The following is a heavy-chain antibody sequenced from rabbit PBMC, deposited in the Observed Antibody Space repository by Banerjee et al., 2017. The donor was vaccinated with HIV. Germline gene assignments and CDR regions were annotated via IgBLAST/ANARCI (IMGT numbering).Heavy chain of an antibody. Sequence: QEQLVESGGGLVQPEGSLTLTCTASGFSFSSSYYMCWVRQAPGKGLEWIACIDAGTGDTTNYASWAKGRFTISKTSSTTVTLQMTSLTAADTATYFCARDLAGVIGWNFNLWGPGTLVTVS. CDR3: ARDLAGVIGWNFNL. D-gene: IGHD4-1*01. V-gene: IGHV1S45*01. J-gene: IGHJ4*01. CDR1: GFSFSSSYY. CDR2: IDAGTGDTT.